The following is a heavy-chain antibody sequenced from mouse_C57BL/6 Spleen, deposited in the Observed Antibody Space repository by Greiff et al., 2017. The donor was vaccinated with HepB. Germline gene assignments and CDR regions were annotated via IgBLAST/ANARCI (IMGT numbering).Heavy chain of an antibody. Sequence: VQLKQPGAELVKPGASVKMSCKASGYTFTSYWITWVKQRPGQGLEWIGDIYPGSGSTNYNEKFKSKATLTVDTSSSTAYMQLSSLTSEDAAVYYCARGGNWDVGWFAYWGQGTLVTVSA. CDR3: ARGGNWDVGWFAY. D-gene: IGHD4-1*01. CDR2: IYPGSGST. CDR1: GYTFTSYW. V-gene: IGHV1-55*01. J-gene: IGHJ3*01.